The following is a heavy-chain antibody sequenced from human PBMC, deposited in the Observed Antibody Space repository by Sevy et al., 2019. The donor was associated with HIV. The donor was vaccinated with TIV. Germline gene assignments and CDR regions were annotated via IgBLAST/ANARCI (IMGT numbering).Heavy chain of an antibody. CDR1: GFTFNSFW. V-gene: IGHV3-74*01. CDR3: ASWGGILAAAGGC. Sequence: GGSLRLSCVGSGFTFNSFWMHWVRQAPGKGLVWVSHINSDGSTTDYADSVKGRFAISRDNAKNTLYLQMNSLRVEDTAVYDCASWGGILAAAGGCWGRGTLVTVSS. CDR2: INSDGSTT. J-gene: IGHJ4*02. D-gene: IGHD6-13*01.